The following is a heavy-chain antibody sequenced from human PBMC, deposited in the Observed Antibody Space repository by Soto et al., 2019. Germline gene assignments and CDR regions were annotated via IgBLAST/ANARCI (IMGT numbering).Heavy chain of an antibody. J-gene: IGHJ5*02. CDR2: INHVGNT. Sequence: SETLSLTCAVSDGSFSGYYWSWIRQPPGKGLEWIGEINHVGNTNYNPPLKSRVTISVDPSKKQFSLNLSSVTAADTAVYYCASGIRGVGAAGAVAWFDPWGQGTLVTVSS. V-gene: IGHV4-34*01. CDR1: DGSFSGYY. D-gene: IGHD6-13*01. CDR3: ASGIRGVGAAGAVAWFDP.